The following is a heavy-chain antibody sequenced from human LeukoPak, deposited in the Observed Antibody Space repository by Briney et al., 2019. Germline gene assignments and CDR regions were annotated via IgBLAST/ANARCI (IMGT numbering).Heavy chain of an antibody. Sequence: SETLSLTCAVYGGSFSGYYWSWIRQPPGKGLEWIGEINHSGSTNYNPSLKSRVTISVDTSKNQFSLKLSSVTAADTAVYYCARGTMTTVTYYFDYWGQGTLVTVS. CDR2: INHSGST. CDR1: GGSFSGYY. J-gene: IGHJ4*02. CDR3: ARGTMTTVTYYFDY. D-gene: IGHD4-17*01. V-gene: IGHV4-34*01.